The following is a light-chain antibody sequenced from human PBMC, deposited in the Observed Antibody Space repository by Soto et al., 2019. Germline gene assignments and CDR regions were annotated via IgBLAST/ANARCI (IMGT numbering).Light chain of an antibody. V-gene: IGLV2-14*01. J-gene: IGLJ2*01. CDR3: SSYTPSTSFLR. CDR1: SSDIGNYDF. CDR2: EVS. Sequence: QSVLTQPASVSGSPGQSITISCTGTSSDIGNYDFVSWYQQVPGTAPKAMIYEVSSRPSGVSNRFSGSNSGNTASLTISGVQAEDEAYYYCSSYTPSTSFLRFCGGTKLTVL.